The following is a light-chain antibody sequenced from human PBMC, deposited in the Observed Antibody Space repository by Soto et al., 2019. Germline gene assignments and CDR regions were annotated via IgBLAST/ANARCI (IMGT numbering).Light chain of an antibody. V-gene: IGLV2-14*01. CDR2: EVS. J-gene: IGLJ1*01. Sequence: QSVLTQPASVSGSPGQSITISCTGTSSDVGGYNYVSWYQQHPGKAPKLMIYEVSNRPSGVSNRFSGSKSGNTASLTISGLQAEDEAYYYCRSYTSSSTPYVFGTGTKVTVL. CDR3: RSYTSSSTPYV. CDR1: SSDVGGYNY.